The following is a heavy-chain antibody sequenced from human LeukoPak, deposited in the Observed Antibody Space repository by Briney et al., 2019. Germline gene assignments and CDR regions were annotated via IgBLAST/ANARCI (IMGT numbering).Heavy chain of an antibody. Sequence: GGSLRLSCAASGFTFSIYAMSWVRQAPGEGLEGGSDIVGSVVTTYYTDSVKGRFTISRDNSKNTLYLQMNSLRPEDTAVYYRAKDTQPGSSGYWGQGTLVTVYS. CDR1: GFTFSIYA. V-gene: IGHV3-23*01. CDR2: IVGSVVTT. D-gene: IGHD1-26*01. J-gene: IGHJ4*02. CDR3: AKDTQPGSSGY.